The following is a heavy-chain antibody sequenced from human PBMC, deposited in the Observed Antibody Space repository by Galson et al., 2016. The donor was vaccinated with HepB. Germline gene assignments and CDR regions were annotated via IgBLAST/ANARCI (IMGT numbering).Heavy chain of an antibody. CDR3: AKPRRKAWAGVIAADDY. CDR1: GFAFSSYD. CDR2: ISYDGINK. D-gene: IGHD2-15*01. Sequence: SLRLSCAASGFAFSSYDMYWVRQAPGKGLEWVAVISYDGINKYYADSVKGRFTISRDNSKNTLYLQMNSLRAEDTAVYYCAKPRRKAWAGVIAADDYWGQGTLVTVSS. J-gene: IGHJ4*02. V-gene: IGHV3-30*18.